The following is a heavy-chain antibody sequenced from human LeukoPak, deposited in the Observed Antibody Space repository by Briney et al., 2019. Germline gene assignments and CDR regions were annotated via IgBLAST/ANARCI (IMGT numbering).Heavy chain of an antibody. CDR1: SASVSSNY. D-gene: IGHD6-13*01. CDR2: IHANGNT. V-gene: IGHV4-4*09. J-gene: IGHJ2*01. CDR3: ARLAAAAASITYHYFDV. Sequence: SETLSLTCTVSSASVSSNYWSWIRHSPGMGLEWIAYIHANGNTNYNPSLKSRVTISLDTSKNRFSLKLSSVAAADTAIYYCARLAAAAASITYHYFDVWGRGTLVTVSS.